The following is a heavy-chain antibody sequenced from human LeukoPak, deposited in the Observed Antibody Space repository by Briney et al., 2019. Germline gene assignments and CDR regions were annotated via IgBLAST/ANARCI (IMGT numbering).Heavy chain of an antibody. J-gene: IGHJ4*02. CDR2: IYTSGST. D-gene: IGHD1-26*01. V-gene: IGHV4-61*02. CDR3: ARDILVGVVDY. CDR1: GGSISSGSYY. Sequence: SETLSLTCTVSGGSISSGSYYWSWIRQPAGKGLEWIGRIYTSGSTNYNPSLKSRVTISVDTSKNQFSLKLSSVTAADTAVYYCARDILVGVVDYWGQGTLVTVSS.